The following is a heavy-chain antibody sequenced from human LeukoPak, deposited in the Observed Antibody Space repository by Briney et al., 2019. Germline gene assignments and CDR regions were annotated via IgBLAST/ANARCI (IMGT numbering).Heavy chain of an antibody. Sequence: GGSLRLSCAASGFTFSSYAVSWVRQAQGKGLEWVSAISGSGGSTYYADSVKGRFTISRDNSKNTLYLQMNSLRAGDTAVYYCARGIYSSSWYFLDYWGQGTLVTVSS. J-gene: IGHJ4*02. CDR3: ARGIYSSSWYFLDY. CDR2: ISGSGGST. CDR1: GFTFSSYA. V-gene: IGHV3-23*01. D-gene: IGHD6-13*01.